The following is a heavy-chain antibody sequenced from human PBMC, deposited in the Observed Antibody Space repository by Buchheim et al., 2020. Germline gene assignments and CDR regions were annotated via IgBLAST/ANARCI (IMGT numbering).Heavy chain of an antibody. D-gene: IGHD6-6*01. CDR1: GFTFSSYA. CDR3: ARSTGYSSSSYYYYGMDV. Sequence: QVQLVESGGGVVQPGRPLRLSCAASGFTFSSYAMHWVRQAPGKGLEWVAVISYDGSNKYYADSVKGRFTISRDNSKNTLYLQMNSLRAEDTAVYYCARSTGYSSSSYYYYGMDVWGQGTT. CDR2: ISYDGSNK. J-gene: IGHJ6*02. V-gene: IGHV3-30*04.